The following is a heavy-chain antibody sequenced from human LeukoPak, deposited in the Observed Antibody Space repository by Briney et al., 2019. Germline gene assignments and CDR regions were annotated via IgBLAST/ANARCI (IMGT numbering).Heavy chain of an antibody. CDR3: GRGGGGYFDWLLLNPYPMTLDY. D-gene: IGHD3-9*01. CDR2: IYYSGST. V-gene: IGHV4-59*01. CDR1: GGSISSYY. J-gene: IGHJ4*02. Sequence: SETLSLTCTVSGGSISSYYWSWIRQPPGKGLEWIGYIYYSGSTNYNPSLKSRVTISVDTSKNQFSLKLSSVTAADTAVYYCGRGGGGYFDWLLLNPYPMTLDYWGQGTLVTVSS.